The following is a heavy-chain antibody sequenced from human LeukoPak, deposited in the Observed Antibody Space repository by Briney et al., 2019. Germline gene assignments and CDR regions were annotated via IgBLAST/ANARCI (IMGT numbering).Heavy chain of an antibody. D-gene: IGHD3-10*01. CDR3: GNTTYTPSLKSRVTISVDTSKNQFSLKLSTLTAADTAVYYCARVDSSNWYEYRGYFDY. Sequence: PSETLSLTCTVSGGSISSYYWSWIRQPPGKGLEWIGYIYYSGSTNYNPSLKRRDTILVNTSKNHFFLKQRAVTAANGTAYYCGNTTYTPSLKSRVTISVDTSKNQFSLKLSTLTAADTAVYYCARVDSSNWYEYRGYFDYWGQGTLVTVSS. J-gene: IGHJ4*02. CDR1: GGSISSYY. CDR2: IYYSGST. V-gene: IGHV4-59*01.